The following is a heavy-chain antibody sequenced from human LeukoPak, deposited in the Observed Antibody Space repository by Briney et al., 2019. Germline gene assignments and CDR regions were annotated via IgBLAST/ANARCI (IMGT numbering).Heavy chain of an antibody. CDR2: ISYDGSNK. CDR3: ARVKEVIPIFGSKRGSWYFDL. V-gene: IGHV3-30*04. Sequence: PGGSLRLSCAASDFTFTNYPMHWVRQAPGKGLEWVAVISYDGSNKYYADSVKGRFTISRDNSKNTLYLQMNSLRAEDTAVYYCARVKEVIPIFGSKRGSWYFDLWGRGTLVTVSS. J-gene: IGHJ2*01. CDR1: DFTFTNYP. D-gene: IGHD3-3*01.